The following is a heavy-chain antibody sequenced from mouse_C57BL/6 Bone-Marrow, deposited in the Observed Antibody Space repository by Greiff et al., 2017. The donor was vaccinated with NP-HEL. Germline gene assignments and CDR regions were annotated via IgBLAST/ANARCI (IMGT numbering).Heavy chain of an antibody. Sequence: QVQLHPPGAELVTPGASVKLSCKASGYTFTSYWMHWVKQRPGRGLEWIGRIDPNSGGTKYNEKFKSKATLTVDKPSSTAYMQLSSLTSEDSAVYYCDRYEYEDYFDVWGTGTTVTVAA. CDR1: GYTFTSYW. J-gene: IGHJ1*03. D-gene: IGHD2-4*01. CDR2: IDPNSGGT. V-gene: IGHV1-72*01. CDR3: DRYEYEDYFDV.